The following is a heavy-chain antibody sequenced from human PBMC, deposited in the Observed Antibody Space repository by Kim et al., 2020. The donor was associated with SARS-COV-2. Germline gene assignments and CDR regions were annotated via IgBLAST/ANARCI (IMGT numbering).Heavy chain of an antibody. Sequence: ASVKVSCKASGYTFTSYDINWVRQATGQGLEWRGWMNPNSGNTGYAQKFQGRVTMTRNTSKSTAYMELSSLRSEDTAVYYGARSGSRYSGLEWFDPWGQGTLVTVSS. CDR1: GYTFTSYD. CDR2: MNPNSGNT. D-gene: IGHD5-12*01. CDR3: ARSGSRYSGLEWFDP. V-gene: IGHV1-8*01. J-gene: IGHJ5*02.